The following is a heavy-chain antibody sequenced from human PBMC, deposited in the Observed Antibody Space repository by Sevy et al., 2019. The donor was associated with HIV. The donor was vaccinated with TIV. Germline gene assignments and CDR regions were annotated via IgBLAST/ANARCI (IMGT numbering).Heavy chain of an antibody. CDR2: IYSDGRT. J-gene: IGHJ6*02. CDR3: ARDRYYDASGYYYYYYGMDV. V-gene: IGHV3-66*01. CDR1: GFKFNGHG. Sequence: GGSLRVSCVAPGFKFNGHGIHWVRQAPGKGLELVSVIYSDGRTYYPDSVKGRFSISRDNSKNTLYLHMKSLRPEDTAVYYCARDRYYDASGYYYYYYGMDVWGQGTTVTVSS. D-gene: IGHD3-22*01.